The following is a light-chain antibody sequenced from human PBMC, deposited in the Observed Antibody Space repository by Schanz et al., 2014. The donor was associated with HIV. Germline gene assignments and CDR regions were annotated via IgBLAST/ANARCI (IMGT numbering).Light chain of an antibody. V-gene: IGLV2-8*01. Sequence: QSALTQPASVSGSPGQSITISCTGTSSDVGSYDSVSWYQQHPDKAPQLLIYEVNMRPSGVPDRFSGSKSGNTASLTVSGLQAEDEADYYCVSYTGTNNPVFGGGTKLTVL. CDR1: SSDVGSYDS. J-gene: IGLJ2*01. CDR3: VSYTGTNNPV. CDR2: EVN.